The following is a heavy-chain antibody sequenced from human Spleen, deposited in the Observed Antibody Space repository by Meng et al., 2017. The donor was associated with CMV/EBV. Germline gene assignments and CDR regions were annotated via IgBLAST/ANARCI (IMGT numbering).Heavy chain of an antibody. CDR2: IWYDGIDK. V-gene: IGHV3-33*06. CDR3: AKEDGYCSSSTSCYTVTDFYYYYGMDV. Sequence: GESLKISCEASGFTFRTYGMHWVRQAPGKGLEWVAVIWYDGIDKYYADSVKGRFTISRDNSKNTLYLQMNSLRVEDTAVYYCAKEDGYCSSSTSCYTVTDFYYYYGMDVWGQGTTVTVSS. J-gene: IGHJ6*02. D-gene: IGHD2-2*02. CDR1: GFTFRTYG.